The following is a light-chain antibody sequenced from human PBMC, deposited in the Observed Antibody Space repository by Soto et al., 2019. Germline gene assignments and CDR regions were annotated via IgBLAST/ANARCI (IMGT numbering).Light chain of an antibody. CDR1: QSISSW. CDR3: QQYDSYWP. J-gene: IGKJ1*01. CDR2: KAS. V-gene: IGKV1-5*03. Sequence: DIQMTQSPSTLSASVGDRVTITCRASQSISSWLAWYQQKPGKAPKLLIYKASSLESGVPSRFSGSGSGTEFTLTISSLQPEDFATYYCQQYDSYWPFGQGTKVEI.